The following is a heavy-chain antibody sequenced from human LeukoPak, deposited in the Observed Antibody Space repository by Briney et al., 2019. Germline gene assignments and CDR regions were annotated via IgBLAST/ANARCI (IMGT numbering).Heavy chain of an antibody. CDR1: GFTFSSYW. Sequence: GGSLRLSCAASGFTFSSYWMSWVRQAPGKGLEWVSGISWNSGRIGYADSVKGRFTISRDNAKNSLYLQMNSLRAEDTALYYCAKDSRGDYGNGADNWFDPWGQGTLVTVSS. CDR3: AKDSRGDYGNGADNWFDP. D-gene: IGHD4-11*01. V-gene: IGHV3-9*01. CDR2: ISWNSGRI. J-gene: IGHJ5*02.